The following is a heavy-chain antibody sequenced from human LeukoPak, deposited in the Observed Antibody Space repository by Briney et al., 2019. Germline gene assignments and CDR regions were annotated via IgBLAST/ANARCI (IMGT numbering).Heavy chain of an antibody. V-gene: IGHV4-30-2*01. CDR2: IYHSGSA. J-gene: IGHJ3*02. CDR3: ARGGYGDYAFDT. D-gene: IGHD4-17*01. CDR1: GGSISSGGYS. Sequence: PSETLSLTCAVSGGSISSGGYSWSWIRQPPGKGLEWIGYIYHSGSAYYNPSLKSRVTISVDRSKNQFSLKLSSVTAADTAVYYCARGGYGDYAFDTWGQGTMATVSS.